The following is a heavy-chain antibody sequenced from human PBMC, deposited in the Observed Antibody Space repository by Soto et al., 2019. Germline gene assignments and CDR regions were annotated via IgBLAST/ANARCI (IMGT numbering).Heavy chain of an antibody. J-gene: IGHJ4*02. CDR1: GFTFSDYY. CDR2: ISSSSRYK. Sequence: GGSLRLSCAASGFTFSDYYMSWIRQAPGKGLEWVSYISSSSRYKNYAVSVKSRFTISRDNVKYLLYLHMNSLRAEDQAVYYCARGHYDFWSGNTRGPIVYCRQGTLVKVSS. CDR3: ARGHYDFWSGNTRGPIVY. V-gene: IGHV3-11*06. D-gene: IGHD3-3*01.